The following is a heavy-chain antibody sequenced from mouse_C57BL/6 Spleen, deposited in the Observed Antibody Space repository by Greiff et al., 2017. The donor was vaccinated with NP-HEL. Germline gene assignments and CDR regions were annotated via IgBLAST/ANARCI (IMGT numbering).Heavy chain of an antibody. Sequence: DVMLVASEGGLVQPGSSMKLSCTASGFTFSDYYMACVRQVPEKGLAWVAHINYDGRSTYYLDSLQSRFLISRDNAKNILYLQMSSLKSEDTATYYCARDPGGGYFDVWGTGTTVTVSS. CDR2: INYDGRST. CDR1: GFTFSDYY. V-gene: IGHV5-16*01. J-gene: IGHJ1*03. CDR3: ARDPGGGYFDV.